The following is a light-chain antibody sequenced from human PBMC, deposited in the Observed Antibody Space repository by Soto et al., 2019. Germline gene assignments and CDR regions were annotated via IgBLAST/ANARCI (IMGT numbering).Light chain of an antibody. Sequence: QSALTQPASVSGSPGQSITISCTGTSSDVGAYNYVSWYQQHPGKAPKLMIYDVTDRPSGVSNRFSGSKSGSTASLTISGLQAEDEAYYYCSSSTTTSTVLFGGGTKVTVL. V-gene: IGLV2-14*01. CDR1: SSDVGAYNY. CDR2: DVT. J-gene: IGLJ2*01. CDR3: SSSTTTSTVL.